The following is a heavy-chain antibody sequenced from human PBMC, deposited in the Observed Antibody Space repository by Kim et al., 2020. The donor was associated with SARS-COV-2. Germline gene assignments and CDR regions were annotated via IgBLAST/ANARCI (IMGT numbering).Heavy chain of an antibody. CDR3: ASGYAGYFDL. V-gene: IGHV3-21*01. CDR2: ISSSSSYV. CDR1: GFTFSSYD. D-gene: IGHD1-1*01. J-gene: IGHJ2*01. Sequence: GGSLRLSCAVSGFTFSSYDMNWVRQAPGKGLEWVSSISSSSSYVYYADSLKGRFTISRDNAKNSLYLQMNSLRAEDTAVYYCASGYAGYFDLGGRGTLVT.